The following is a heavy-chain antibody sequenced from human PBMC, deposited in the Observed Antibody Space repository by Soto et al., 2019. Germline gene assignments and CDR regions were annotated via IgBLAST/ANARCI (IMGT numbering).Heavy chain of an antibody. J-gene: IGHJ4*02. CDR3: GRAYSSSWSPFDY. V-gene: IGHV4-34*01. Sequence: QVQLQQWGAGLLKPSETLSLTCAVYGGSFSGYYWSWIRQPPGKGLEWIGEINQSGSTNYNPSRKSRVTISVDTSKNQFSLKLTSVTAADTAVYYCGRAYSSSWSPFDYWGQGTLVTVSS. CDR1: GGSFSGYY. D-gene: IGHD6-13*01. CDR2: INQSGST.